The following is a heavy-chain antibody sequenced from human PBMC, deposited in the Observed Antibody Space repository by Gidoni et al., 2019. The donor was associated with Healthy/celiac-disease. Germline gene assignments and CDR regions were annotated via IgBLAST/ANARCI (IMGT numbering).Heavy chain of an antibody. J-gene: IGHJ4*02. V-gene: IGHV3-21*01. CDR1: GLTFSSYS. CDR2: ISSSSSYI. CDR3: ARYYYDSSGYYTDY. Sequence: EVQLVESGGGLVKPGGSLRLSGAASGLTFSSYSMNWVRQAPGKGLEWVSSISSSSSYIYYADSVKGRFTISRDNAKNSLYLQMNSLRAEDTAVYYCARYYYDSSGYYTDYWGQGTLVTVSS. D-gene: IGHD3-22*01.